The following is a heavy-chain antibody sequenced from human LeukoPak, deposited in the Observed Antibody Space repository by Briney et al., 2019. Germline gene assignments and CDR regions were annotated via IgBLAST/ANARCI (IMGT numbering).Heavy chain of an antibody. V-gene: IGHV3-30*03. CDR1: GFTFSSYG. CDR3: ARDRRSSSSPWVEFDY. J-gene: IGHJ4*02. D-gene: IGHD6-6*01. CDR2: ISYDGSNK. Sequence: GGSLRLSCAASGFTFSSYGTHWVRQAPGKGLEWVAVISYDGSNKYYADSVKGRFTISRDNAKNTLYLQMNSLRVEDTAVYFCARDRRSSSSPWVEFDYWGQGTLVTVSS.